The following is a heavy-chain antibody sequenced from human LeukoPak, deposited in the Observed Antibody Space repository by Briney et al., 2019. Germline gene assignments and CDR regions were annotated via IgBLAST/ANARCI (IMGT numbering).Heavy chain of an antibody. CDR2: IKQDGIEI. CDR3: ARIGYRSSSFDY. Sequence: GGSLRLSCAASGFRFTNYWMSWVRQAPGKGREWVANIKQDGIEIDYVDSMKGRFTISRDNAKNSVYLQVSSLRAEDTAVYYCARIGYRSSSFDYWGQGTLVTVSS. V-gene: IGHV3-7*01. J-gene: IGHJ4*02. D-gene: IGHD6-13*01. CDR1: GFRFTNYW.